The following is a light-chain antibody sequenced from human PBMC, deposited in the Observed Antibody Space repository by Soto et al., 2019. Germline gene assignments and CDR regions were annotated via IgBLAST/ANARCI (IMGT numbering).Light chain of an antibody. CDR2: DVS. J-gene: IGLJ2*01. V-gene: IGLV2-14*03. CDR1: SSDVGDYRY. Sequence: QSVLTQPASVSGSPGQSITISCTGSSSDVGDYRYVSWYRQHPGKAPKLMIYDVSNRPSGVSNRFSGSKSGNTASLTISGLQAEDEADYHCSSYTGSTTVFGGGTQLTVL. CDR3: SSYTGSTTV.